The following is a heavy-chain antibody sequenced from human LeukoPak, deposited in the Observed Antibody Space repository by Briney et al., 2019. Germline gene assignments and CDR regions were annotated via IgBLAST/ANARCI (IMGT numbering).Heavy chain of an antibody. CDR2: ISAYNGNT. Sequence: GESLKISCKGSGYSFTSYWIGWVRQMPGKGLEWMGWISAYNGNTNYPQQLQGRLTMTTDTSTTTAYMELRSLRSDDTAVYYCARASHPKLGTSSYYYGMDVWGQGTTVTVSS. D-gene: IGHD7-27*01. V-gene: IGHV1-18*04. J-gene: IGHJ6*02. CDR3: ARASHPKLGTSSYYYGMDV. CDR1: GYSFTSYW.